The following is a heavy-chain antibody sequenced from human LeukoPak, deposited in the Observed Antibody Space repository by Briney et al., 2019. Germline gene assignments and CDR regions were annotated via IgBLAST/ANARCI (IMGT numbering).Heavy chain of an antibody. CDR1: GGYIRSYY. Sequence: PSDNLSLIWTGSGGYIRSYYWSSIRQPPRKGLEWVGYIYSSGSTNYNPSLKSRVTISVDTSKNQFSLKLSSVTAADTAVYYCASSAAIAARGPSFDYWGQGTLVTVSS. J-gene: IGHJ4*02. CDR3: ASSAAIAARGPSFDY. D-gene: IGHD6-6*01. CDR2: IYSSGST. V-gene: IGHV4-59*08.